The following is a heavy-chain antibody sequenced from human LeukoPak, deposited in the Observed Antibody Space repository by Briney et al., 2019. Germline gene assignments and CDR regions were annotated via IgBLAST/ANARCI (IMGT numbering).Heavy chain of an antibody. CDR3: VTIRDGYPSWLDP. J-gene: IGHJ5*02. Sequence: SETLSLTCAVYGGSFSGYYWSWIRQPPGKGLEWIGEISHSGATKYNPSLKSRVTISSDTSKNQFSLKLSSVTAADTAMYYYVTIRDGYPSWLDPWGQGTLVTVSS. CDR1: GGSFSGYY. CDR2: ISHSGAT. D-gene: IGHD2-15*01. V-gene: IGHV4-34*01.